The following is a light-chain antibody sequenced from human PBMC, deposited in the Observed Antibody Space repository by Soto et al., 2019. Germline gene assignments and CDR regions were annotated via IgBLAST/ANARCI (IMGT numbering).Light chain of an antibody. J-gene: IGLJ3*02. CDR3: VLLCSGEWV. V-gene: IGLV7-43*01. CDR2: RTN. CDR1: TGAVTSDYY. Sequence: QAVVTQEPSLTGSPGGTVTLTCALTTGAVTSDYYPNWLQRKPGQALRTLIYRTNNKHSWTPARFSGSLLGGKAALTLSGVQPEDEADYYCVLLCSGEWVFGGGTQVTVL.